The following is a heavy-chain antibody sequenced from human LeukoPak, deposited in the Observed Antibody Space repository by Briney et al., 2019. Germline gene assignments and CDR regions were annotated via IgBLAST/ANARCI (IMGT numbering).Heavy chain of an antibody. CDR3: ARHGATVRGVSRWFDP. D-gene: IGHD3-10*01. J-gene: IGHJ5*02. V-gene: IGHV4-59*08. CDR1: GGSISSYY. Sequence: PSETLSLTCTVSGGSISSYYWSWIRQPPGKGLEWIGYIYYSGSTNYNPSLKSRVTISVDTSKNQFSLKLSSVTAADTAVYYCARHGATVRGVSRWFDPWGQGTLVTVSS. CDR2: IYYSGST.